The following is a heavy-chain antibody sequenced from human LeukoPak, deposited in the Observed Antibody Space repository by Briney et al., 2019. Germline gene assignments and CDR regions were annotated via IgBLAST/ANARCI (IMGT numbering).Heavy chain of an antibody. CDR1: GFTFSNAW. CDR2: ISSSSSYI. Sequence: PGGSLRLSCAASGFTFSNAWMSWVRQAPGKGLEWVSSISSSSSYIYYADSVKGRFTISRDNAKNSLYLQMNSLRAEDTAVYYCARDLCSGGSCPYSYWGQGTLVTVSS. J-gene: IGHJ4*02. CDR3: ARDLCSGGSCPYSY. D-gene: IGHD2-15*01. V-gene: IGHV3-21*01.